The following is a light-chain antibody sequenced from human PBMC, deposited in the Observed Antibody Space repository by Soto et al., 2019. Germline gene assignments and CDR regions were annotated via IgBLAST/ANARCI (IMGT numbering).Light chain of an antibody. CDR2: TAS. V-gene: IGKV1D-12*01. CDR1: QGISSW. CDR3: QQPNSFPHT. J-gene: IGKJ4*01. Sequence: DVQMTQSPSSVSASVGDIVTITCRAGQGISSWLAWYHQKPGKAPKFLIYTASNLQSGVPSRFSDSGSGTDFTLTILSLKPEDFATYSCQQPNSFPHTFGGETTVAIK.